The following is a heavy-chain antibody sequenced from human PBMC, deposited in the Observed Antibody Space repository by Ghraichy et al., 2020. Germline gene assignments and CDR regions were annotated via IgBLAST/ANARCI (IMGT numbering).Heavy chain of an antibody. CDR1: GASMSPFH. Sequence: SETLSLTCSVSGASMSPFHWSWVRKPPGKGLEWIGYIYYSGTTNYNPALKSRVTLSIDTSKNQFSLQLTSMTAADTAVYYCARVMTSYCGGYCYYHYFDFWGQGRLVTASS. V-gene: IGHV4-59*01. J-gene: IGHJ4*02. D-gene: IGHD2-21*02. CDR2: IYYSGTT. CDR3: ARVMTSYCGGYCYYHYFDF.